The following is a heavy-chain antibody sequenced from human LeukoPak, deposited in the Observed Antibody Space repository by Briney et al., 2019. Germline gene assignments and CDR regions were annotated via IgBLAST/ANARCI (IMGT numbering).Heavy chain of an antibody. CDR1: GFTVSSNC. Sequence: PGGSLRLSCAASGFTVSSNCITWVRQAPGMFREWVSVLCSDGNTFYADPVKGRFTISTDNSKNTLYLQMNSLGAEDTAVYYCARKVGYGYALDYWGQGTLVTVSS. CDR3: ARKVGYGYALDY. V-gene: IGHV3-53*01. J-gene: IGHJ4*02. D-gene: IGHD5-18*01. CDR2: LCSDGNT.